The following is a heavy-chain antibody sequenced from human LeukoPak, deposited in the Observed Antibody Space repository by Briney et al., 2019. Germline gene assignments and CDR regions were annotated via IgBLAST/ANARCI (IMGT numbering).Heavy chain of an antibody. V-gene: IGHV3-23*01. CDR1: GFTFSSYA. D-gene: IGHD3-16*01. CDR2: ISGSGGST. J-gene: IGHJ4*02. Sequence: GGSLRLSCAASGFTFSSYAMSWVRQAPGKGLEWVSAISGSGGSTNYADSVKGRSTISRDNSKNTLYLQMNSLRAVDTAVYYCAKATKNWGSGNYFDYWGQGTLVTVSS. CDR3: AKATKNWGSGNYFDY.